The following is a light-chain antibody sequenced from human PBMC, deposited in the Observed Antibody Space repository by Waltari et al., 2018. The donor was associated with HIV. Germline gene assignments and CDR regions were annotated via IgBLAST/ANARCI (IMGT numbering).Light chain of an antibody. CDR3: ASYRTAYTMV. CDR1: ANDIAAYNH. CDR2: DVT. J-gene: IGLJ2*01. Sequence: QSALTQPASVSGSPGQWVPISCSGTANDIAAYNHVSWYQLPPGKAPNLIIYDVTYRPSGVSDRFSGSKSGNAASLTISGLQPEDEGDYFCASYRTAYTMVFGGGTRLTV. V-gene: IGLV2-14*03.